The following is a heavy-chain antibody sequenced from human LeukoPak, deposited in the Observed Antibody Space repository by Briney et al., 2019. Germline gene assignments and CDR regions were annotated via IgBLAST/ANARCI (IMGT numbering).Heavy chain of an antibody. CDR3: AKELDTMFFDY. V-gene: IGHV3-43*01. J-gene: IGHJ4*02. Sequence: GGSLRLSCATSGFTFDRYTIHWVRQAPGRGLEWVSLAGWAGGTTYYSDSVRGRFTISRDSGKNSVYLQMNSLTTDDTAFYFCAKELDTMFFDYWGQGALVTVSS. CDR2: AGWAGGTT. D-gene: IGHD3-10*02. CDR1: GFTFDRYT.